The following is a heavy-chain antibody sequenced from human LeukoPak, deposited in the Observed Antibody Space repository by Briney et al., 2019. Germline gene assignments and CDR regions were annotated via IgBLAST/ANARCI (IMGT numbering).Heavy chain of an antibody. CDR3: AKHLSRYYYYGMDV. CDR2: ISDYGSCT. CDR1: GFTFSSYA. V-gene: IGHV3-23*01. J-gene: IGHJ6*02. Sequence: PGGSLRLSCAASGFTFSSYAMSWVRQAPGKGLEWVSAISDYGSCTYYADSVKGRFTISRDNSKNTLYVQMNSLRAEDTAVYYCAKHLSRYYYYGMDVWGQGTTVTVSS.